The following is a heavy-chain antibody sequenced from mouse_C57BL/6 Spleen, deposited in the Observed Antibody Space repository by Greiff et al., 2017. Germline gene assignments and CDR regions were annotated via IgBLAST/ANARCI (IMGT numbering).Heavy chain of an antibody. D-gene: IGHD2-2*01. J-gene: IGHJ2*01. V-gene: IGHV1-82*01. Sequence: VQLQQSGPELVKPGASVKISCKASGYAFSSSWLNWVKQRPGKGLEWIGRIYPGDGDTNYNGKFKGKATLTADKSSSTAYMQLSSLTSEDSAVYFCARSGGYLYYFDYWGQGTTLTVSS. CDR3: ARSGGYLYYFDY. CDR1: GYAFSSSW. CDR2: IYPGDGDT.